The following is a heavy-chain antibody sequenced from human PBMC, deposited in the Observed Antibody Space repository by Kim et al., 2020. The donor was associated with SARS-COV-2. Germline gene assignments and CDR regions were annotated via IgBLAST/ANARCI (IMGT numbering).Heavy chain of an antibody. Sequence: SVKGRFTISRDNAKNSLYLQMNSLRAEETAVYYCASCYYDSSSWYYFDYWGQGTLVTVSS. V-gene: IGHV3-11*06. D-gene: IGHD3-22*01. J-gene: IGHJ4*02. CDR3: ASCYYDSSSWYYFDY.